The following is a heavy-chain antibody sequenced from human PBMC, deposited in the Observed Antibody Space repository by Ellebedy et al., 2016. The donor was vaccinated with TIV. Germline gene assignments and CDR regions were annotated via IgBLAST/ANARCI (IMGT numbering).Heavy chain of an antibody. V-gene: IGHV3-53*01. CDR1: GFTVSSNY. D-gene: IGHD4-17*01. J-gene: IGHJ6*02. Sequence: GESLKISXAASGFTVSSNYMSWVRQAPGKGLEWVSVIYSGGSTYYADSVKGRFTISRDNSKNTLYLQMNSLRAEDTAVYYCARDGRGYGDYTWSLYYYYYGMDVWGQGTTVTVSS. CDR3: ARDGRGYGDYTWSLYYYYYGMDV. CDR2: IYSGGST.